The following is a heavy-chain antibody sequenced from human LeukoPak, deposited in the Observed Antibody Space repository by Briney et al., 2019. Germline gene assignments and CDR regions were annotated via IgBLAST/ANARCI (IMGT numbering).Heavy chain of an antibody. CDR1: GGSISSTTYY. Sequence: SETLSLTCTVSGGSISSTTYYWAWIRQPPGKGLEWIGEINYSGSTNYNPSLKSRLTISVDTSNNQFYLKLNSVTAADTAVYYCAGSSSGSYYLYFDYWGQGTLVTVSS. V-gene: IGHV4-39*07. D-gene: IGHD3-10*01. CDR2: INYSGST. CDR3: AGSSSGSYYLYFDY. J-gene: IGHJ4*02.